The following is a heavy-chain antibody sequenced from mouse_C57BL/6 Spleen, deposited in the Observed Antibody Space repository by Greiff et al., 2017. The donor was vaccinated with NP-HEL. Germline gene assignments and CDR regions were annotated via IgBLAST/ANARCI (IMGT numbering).Heavy chain of an antibody. CDR2: IYPRSGNT. CDR3: ARSTTVVAYYFDY. D-gene: IGHD1-1*01. Sequence: VKVVESGAELARPGASVKLSCKASGYTFTSYGISWVKQRTGQGLEWIGEIYPRSGNTYYNEKFKGKATLTADKSSSTAYMEVRGLTSEDSAVYFCARSTTVVAYYFDYWGQGTTLTVSS. V-gene: IGHV1-81*01. J-gene: IGHJ2*01. CDR1: GYTFTSYG.